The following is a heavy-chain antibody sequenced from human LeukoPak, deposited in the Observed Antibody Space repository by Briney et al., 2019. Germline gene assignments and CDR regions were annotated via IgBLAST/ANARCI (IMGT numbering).Heavy chain of an antibody. CDR1: GFTVSSNY. D-gene: IGHD3-3*01. J-gene: IGHJ4*02. V-gene: IGHV3-53*01. CDR2: IYSGGST. Sequence: GGSLRLSCAASGFTVSSNYMSWVRQAPGKGLEWVSVIYSGGSTYYADSVKGRFTISRDNSKNTLYLQMNSLRAEDTAVYYCARVRVLEWLWYFDYWGQGTLVTVSS. CDR3: ARVRVLEWLWYFDY.